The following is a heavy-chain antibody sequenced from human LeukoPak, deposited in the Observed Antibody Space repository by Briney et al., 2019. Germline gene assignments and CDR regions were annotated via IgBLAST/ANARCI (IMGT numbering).Heavy chain of an antibody. V-gene: IGHV3-74*01. CDR3: IRTLIVATSPYMDV. J-gene: IGHJ6*03. D-gene: IGHD5-12*01. Sequence: GGSLTLSCAVSGFTFSSYWMHWVRQAPGKGLVWVSRVNSDGTGTTYADSVEGRFTISRDNAKNTVYLQMHSLRAEDTAIYYCIRTLIVATSPYMDVWGKGTTVTVSS. CDR1: GFTFSSYW. CDR2: VNSDGTGT.